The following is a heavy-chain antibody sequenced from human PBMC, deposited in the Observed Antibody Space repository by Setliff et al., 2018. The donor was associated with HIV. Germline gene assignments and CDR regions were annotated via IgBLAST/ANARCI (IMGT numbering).Heavy chain of an antibody. D-gene: IGHD3-10*01. Sequence: SETLSLTGTVSRGSITSGDYYWRWIRQPPGKGLEWIGYIYYSVSTYFNPSLKSRVTMSADTSKTQFSLRMTSVTAADTAVYYCARVYGSGSYYLFDYWGQGILVTVSS. CDR3: ARVYGSGSYYLFDY. CDR1: RGSITSGDYY. V-gene: IGHV4-30-4*08. CDR2: IYYSVST. J-gene: IGHJ4*02.